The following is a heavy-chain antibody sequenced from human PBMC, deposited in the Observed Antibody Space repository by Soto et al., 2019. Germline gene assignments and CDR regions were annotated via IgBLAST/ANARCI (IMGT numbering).Heavy chain of an antibody. V-gene: IGHV2-26*01. D-gene: IGHD1-7*01. CDR1: GFSLSNARMG. Sequence: SGPTLVNPTETLTLTCTVSGFSLSNARMGVSWIRQPPGKALEWLAHIFSNDEKSYSTSLKSRLTISKDTSKSQVVLTMTNVDPVDTATYYCARIPLHSRWNYEGAYNWFDPWGQGTLVTVS. CDR3: ARIPLHSRWNYEGAYNWFDP. CDR2: IFSNDEK. J-gene: IGHJ5*02.